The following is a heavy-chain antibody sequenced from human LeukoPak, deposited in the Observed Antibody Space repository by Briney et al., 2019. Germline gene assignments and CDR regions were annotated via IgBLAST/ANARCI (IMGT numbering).Heavy chain of an antibody. D-gene: IGHD2-15*01. Sequence: SETLSLTCTVSGSSISSAYYWGWIRQPPGKGLEWIGSIYHSGNTYYKPSLKSRVTISVDTSKNQFSLKLTSMTAADTAVYYCARVKAVVTPWVFDYWGQGTLVTVSS. CDR1: GSSISSAYY. V-gene: IGHV4-38-2*02. J-gene: IGHJ4*02. CDR3: ARVKAVVTPWVFDY. CDR2: IYHSGNT.